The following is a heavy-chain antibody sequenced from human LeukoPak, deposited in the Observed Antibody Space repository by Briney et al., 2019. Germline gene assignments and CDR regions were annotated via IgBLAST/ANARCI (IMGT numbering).Heavy chain of an antibody. J-gene: IGHJ4*02. V-gene: IGHV3-21*01. CDR3: ARGVGSAYYYYFDY. D-gene: IGHD3-22*01. CDR2: ISSSSSYI. CDR1: GFTFSSYS. Sequence: GESLKISCTTSGFTFSSYSMNWVRQAPGKGLEWVSFISSSSSYIYYADSVKGRFTISRDNAKNSLYLQMSSLRAEDAAVYYCARGVGSAYYYYFDYWGQGTLVTVSS.